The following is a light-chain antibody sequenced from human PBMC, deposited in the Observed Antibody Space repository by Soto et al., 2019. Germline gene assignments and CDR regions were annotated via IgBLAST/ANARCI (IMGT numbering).Light chain of an antibody. J-gene: IGKJ1*01. CDR2: GAS. CDR1: QSVSSRY. Sequence: EIVLTQPPGTLSLSPGERATLSCSASQSVSSRYLDWHQQNPGRAPRLLLYGASGRATGIRDRFSGSASGTVFTLTISRLEREDFAVYYCQPSGTFGQGTKVDIK. CDR3: QPSGT. V-gene: IGKV3-20*01.